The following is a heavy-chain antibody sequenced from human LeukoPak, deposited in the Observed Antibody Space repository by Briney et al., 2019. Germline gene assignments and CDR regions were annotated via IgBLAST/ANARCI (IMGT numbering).Heavy chain of an antibody. Sequence: GGSLRLSCAASGFTFNNYGMSWVRQAPGKGLEWVSGLSGSGGSTYYADSVKGRFTISRDNSKNTLYLQMNSLRAEDTAVYYCAKYVGARYFDYWGQGTLVILSS. D-gene: IGHD1-26*01. CDR3: AKYVGARYFDY. CDR1: GFTFNNYG. CDR2: LSGSGGST. V-gene: IGHV3-23*01. J-gene: IGHJ4*02.